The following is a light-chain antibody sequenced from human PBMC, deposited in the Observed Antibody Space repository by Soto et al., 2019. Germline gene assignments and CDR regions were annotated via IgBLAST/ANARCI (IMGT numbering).Light chain of an antibody. CDR3: SSYAGSSTLAV. V-gene: IGLV2-14*01. CDR1: SSDVGGYNY. CDR2: EVS. J-gene: IGLJ1*01. Sequence: QSALTQPASVSGSPGQSITISFTGTSSDVGGYNYVSWYQQHPGKAPKLMIYEVSNRPSGVSNRFSGSKSGNTASLTISGLQDEDEADYYCSSYAGSSTLAVFGTGTKLTVL.